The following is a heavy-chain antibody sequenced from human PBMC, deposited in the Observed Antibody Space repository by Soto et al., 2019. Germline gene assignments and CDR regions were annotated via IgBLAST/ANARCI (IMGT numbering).Heavy chain of an antibody. CDR1: GGTLSSYA. D-gene: IGHD2-15*01. Sequence: ASVKVSGKASGGTLSSYAIRWVRQAPGQALEWMVGIIPIFGTANSAQKFQGRVTITADESTSTAYMELSSLKAEDTAVYYCARDGNLGYCSGGNCFNWFDPWGQGTRVTVSS. V-gene: IGHV1-69*13. J-gene: IGHJ5*02. CDR2: IIPIFGTA. CDR3: ARDGNLGYCSGGNCFNWFDP.